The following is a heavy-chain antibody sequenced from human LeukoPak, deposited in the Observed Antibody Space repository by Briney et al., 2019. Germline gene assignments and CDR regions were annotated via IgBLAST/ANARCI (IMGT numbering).Heavy chain of an antibody. V-gene: IGHV4-39*07. Sequence: SETLSLTCTVSGGSISSSSYYWGWIRQPPGKGLEWIGSIYYSGSTYYNPSLKSRVTMSVDTSKNQFSLKLSSVTAADTAVYYCARAMYQLGYYYYYMDVWGKGTTVTVSS. J-gene: IGHJ6*03. CDR3: ARAMYQLGYYYYYMDV. D-gene: IGHD2-2*01. CDR2: IYYSGST. CDR1: GGSISSSSYY.